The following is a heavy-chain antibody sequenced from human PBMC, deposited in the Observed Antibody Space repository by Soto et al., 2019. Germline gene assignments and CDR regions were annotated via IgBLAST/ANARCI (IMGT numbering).Heavy chain of an antibody. Sequence: QVQLVQSGAEVKKPGASVKVSCKASGYTFTGYYMHWVRQAPGQGLEWMGWINPNSGGTNYAQKFQGWVTMTRDTSISTAYMELSRLRSDDTAVYYCARGEYSGYDISWFDPWGQGTLVTVSS. V-gene: IGHV1-2*04. CDR2: INPNSGGT. D-gene: IGHD5-12*01. CDR3: ARGEYSGYDISWFDP. J-gene: IGHJ5*02. CDR1: GYTFTGYY.